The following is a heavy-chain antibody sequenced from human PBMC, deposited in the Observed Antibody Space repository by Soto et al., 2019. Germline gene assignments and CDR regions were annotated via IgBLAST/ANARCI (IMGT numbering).Heavy chain of an antibody. CDR1: GFTFTGYC. CDR3: TRGGCRGESYCCFDF. D-gene: IGHD1-26*01. V-gene: IGHV3-7*01. J-gene: IGHJ4*02. CDR2: IKQDGSEK. Sequence: EVHLVESGGGLVRPGGSLRLSCAASGFTFTGYCMSWVRQAPGKGLEWVANIKQDGSEKYYVDSMKGRFTISRDNAENSLYLQMNSLRAEDTAVYYCTRGGCRGESYCCFDFWGQGTLVTVSS.